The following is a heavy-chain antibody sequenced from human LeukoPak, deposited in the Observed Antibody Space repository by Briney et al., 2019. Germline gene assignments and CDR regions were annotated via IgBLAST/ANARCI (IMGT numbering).Heavy chain of an antibody. V-gene: IGHV3-7*01. CDR1: GFTFSNYG. CDR2: IQQDGSEK. Sequence: GGSLRLSCAASGFTFSNYGMHWVRQAPGKGLEWVANIQQDGSEKYYVDSVKGRFTIFRDNAKNSVFLQMNSLTAEDTAVYYCARDPYSGNYGNTYYYYMDVWGKGTTVTISS. CDR3: ARDPYSGNYGNTYYYYMDV. D-gene: IGHD1-26*01. J-gene: IGHJ6*03.